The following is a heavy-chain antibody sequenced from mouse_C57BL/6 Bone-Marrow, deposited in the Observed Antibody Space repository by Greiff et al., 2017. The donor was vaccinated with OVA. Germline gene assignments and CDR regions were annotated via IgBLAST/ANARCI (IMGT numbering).Heavy chain of an antibody. Sequence: VKLQESGPELVKPGASVKISCKASGYAFSSSWMNWVKQRPGKGLEWIGRIYPGDGDTNYNGKFKGKATLTADKSSSTAYMQLSSLTSEDSAVYFCARRDITTVVAFDYWGQGTTLTVSS. J-gene: IGHJ2*01. CDR3: ARRDITTVVAFDY. CDR1: GYAFSSSW. V-gene: IGHV1-82*01. CDR2: IYPGDGDT. D-gene: IGHD1-1*01.